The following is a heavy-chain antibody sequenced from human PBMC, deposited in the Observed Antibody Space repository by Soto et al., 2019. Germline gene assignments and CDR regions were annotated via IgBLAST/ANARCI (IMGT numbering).Heavy chain of an antibody. CDR2: ISGSGGST. CDR1: GFTFSSYA. Sequence: GGSLRLSCAASGFTFSSYAMSWVRQATGKGLEWVSAISGSGGSTYYADSVKGRFTISRDNSKNTLYLQMNSLRAEDTAVYYCAKDRNWLRFSSWFDPWGQGTLVTVSS. CDR3: AKDRNWLRFSSWFDP. J-gene: IGHJ5*02. V-gene: IGHV3-23*01. D-gene: IGHD5-12*01.